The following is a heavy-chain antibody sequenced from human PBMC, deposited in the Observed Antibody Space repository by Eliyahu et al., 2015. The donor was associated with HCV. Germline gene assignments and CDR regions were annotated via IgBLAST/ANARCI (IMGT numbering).Heavy chain of an antibody. CDR3: TGWELQHIDY. D-gene: IGHD1-26*01. V-gene: IGHV3-15*01. J-gene: IGHJ4*02. CDR1: GFPFINAW. CDR2: IKSKTDGGTT. Sequence: EVQLVESGGGLVKPGGSLRLSWAASGFPFINAWMSWVRQAPGKGLEWVGRIKSKTDGGTTDYAAPVKGRFTISRDDSKNTLYLQMNSLKTEDTAVYYCTGWELQHIDYWGQGTLVTVSS.